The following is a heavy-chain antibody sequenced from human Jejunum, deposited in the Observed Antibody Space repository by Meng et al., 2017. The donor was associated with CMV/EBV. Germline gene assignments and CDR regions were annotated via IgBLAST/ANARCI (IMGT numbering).Heavy chain of an antibody. J-gene: IGHJ6*02. CDR3: ATEVAVRNYFSYGMDV. V-gene: IGHV3-66*02. CDR1: FSLNTYW. CDR2: SYSAGMT. Sequence: FSLNTYWMHWVRQAPGKGLEWVAVSYSAGMTYYADSVKGRFTISRDNSKNTMYLQMNGLRLEDTAMYYCATEVAVRNYFSYGMDVWGQGTAVTVSS. D-gene: IGHD3-10*01.